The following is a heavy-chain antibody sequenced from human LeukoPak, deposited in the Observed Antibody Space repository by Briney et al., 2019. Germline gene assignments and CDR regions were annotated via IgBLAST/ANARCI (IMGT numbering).Heavy chain of an antibody. CDR3: ARDRMKKLGYCSSTSCYGMDV. CDR1: EGTFSSYA. V-gene: IGHV1-69*13. CDR2: IIPIFGTA. J-gene: IGHJ6*04. D-gene: IGHD2-2*01. Sequence: SVKVSCKASEGTFSSYAISWVRQAPGQGLEWMGGIIPIFGTANYAQKFQGRVTITADESTSTAYMELSSLRSEDTAVYYCARDRMKKLGYCSSTSCYGMDVWGKGTTVTVSS.